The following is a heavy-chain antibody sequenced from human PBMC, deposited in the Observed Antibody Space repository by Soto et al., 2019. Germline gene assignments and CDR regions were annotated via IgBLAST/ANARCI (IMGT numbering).Heavy chain of an antibody. CDR1: GGSISSYY. CDR2: IYYSGST. D-gene: IGHD2-15*01. J-gene: IGHJ4*02. CDR3: ARVDCSGGSCHKNY. V-gene: IGHV4-59*01. Sequence: KTSETLSLTCTVSGGSISSYYWSWIRQPPGKGLEWIGYIYYSGSTNYNPSLKSRVTISVDTSKNQFSLKLSSVTAADTAVYYCARVDCSGGSCHKNYWGQGTLVTVSS.